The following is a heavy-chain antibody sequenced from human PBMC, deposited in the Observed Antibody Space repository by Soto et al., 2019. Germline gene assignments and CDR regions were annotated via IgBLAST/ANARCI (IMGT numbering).Heavy chain of an antibody. J-gene: IGHJ5*02. V-gene: IGHV5-51*01. Sequence: PGGSLNISCQCTGYRFSGSWMGWVRQKPGKGLECLVNVYASDSDVRYSPAFEGQVTISAENSINTAYLRLLNLQASETAIYYCTKPVTRPFHXLGQVTRSTVSX. CDR2: VYASDSDV. CDR3: TKPVTRPFHX. CDR1: GYRFSGSW.